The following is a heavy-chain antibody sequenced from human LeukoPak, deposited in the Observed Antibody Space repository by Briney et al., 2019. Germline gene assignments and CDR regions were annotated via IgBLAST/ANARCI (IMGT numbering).Heavy chain of an antibody. J-gene: IGHJ4*02. CDR2: MNPNSGNT. Sequence: GASVKVSXKASGYTFTSYDINWMRQATGQGLEWMGWMNPNSGNTGYAQKFQGRVTMTRNTSISTAYMELSSLRSEDTAVYYCARTGGSGSEIYDAFDYWGQGTLVTVSS. D-gene: IGHD3-10*01. CDR3: ARTGGSGSEIYDAFDY. CDR1: GYTFTSYD. V-gene: IGHV1-8*01.